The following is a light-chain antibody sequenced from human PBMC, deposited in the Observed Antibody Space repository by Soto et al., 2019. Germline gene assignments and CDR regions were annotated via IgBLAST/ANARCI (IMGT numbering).Light chain of an antibody. V-gene: IGKV3-15*01. Sequence: ETMMTQSPDTLSVSLGERATLSCRASQSLRSSLAWYQQKPGQAPRLLIYDASTRATGIPARFRGSGSGPDFTLTISRLEPEDFALYYCQHYDTPFTFGPGTKVDIK. CDR3: QHYDTPFT. J-gene: IGKJ3*01. CDR2: DAS. CDR1: QSLRSS.